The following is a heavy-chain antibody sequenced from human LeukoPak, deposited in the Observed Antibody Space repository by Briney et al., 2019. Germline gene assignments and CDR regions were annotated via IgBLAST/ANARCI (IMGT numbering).Heavy chain of an antibody. CDR2: ISSGSSTT. CDR1: EFTFSRYS. V-gene: IGHV3-48*02. J-gene: IGHJ4*02. Sequence: GGSLRLSCAASEFTFSRYSMNWFRQAPGEGLEWVSYISSGSSTTYYADSVKGRFTISRDNAKNSLYLQVNSLRDEDTAVYYCARGRGLTLSYHYFDYWGQGTLVTVSS. CDR3: ARGRGLTLSYHYFDY. D-gene: IGHD3-10*01.